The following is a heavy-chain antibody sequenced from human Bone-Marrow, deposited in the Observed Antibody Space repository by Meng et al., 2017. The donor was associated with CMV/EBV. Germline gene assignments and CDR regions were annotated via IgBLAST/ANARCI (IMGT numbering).Heavy chain of an antibody. J-gene: IGHJ6*02. CDR3: ARVSWQWLGWGSV. V-gene: IGHV4-59*01. CDR1: GASISSYY. Sequence: GSLRLSCTVSGASISSYYWTWIRQPPGKGLEWIGYIYYSGSTNYNPSLKSRVTISIDTSKSQFSLKLSSVTAADTAVYYCARVSWQWLGWGSVWGQGTTVTVSS. CDR2: IYYSGST. D-gene: IGHD6-19*01.